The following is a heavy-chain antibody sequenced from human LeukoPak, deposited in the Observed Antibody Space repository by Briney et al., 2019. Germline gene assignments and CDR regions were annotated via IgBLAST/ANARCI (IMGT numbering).Heavy chain of an antibody. V-gene: IGHV5-51*01. J-gene: IGHJ4*02. CDR1: GYTFTSYW. D-gene: IGHD6-13*01. CDR2: IYPGDSDT. CDR3: ARQIAAAGTFDY. Sequence: KVSCKASGYTFTSYWIGWVRQMPGKGLEWMGIIYPGDSDTRYSPSFQGQVTISADKSISTAYLQWSSLKASDTAMYYCARQIAAAGTFDYWGQGTLVTVSS.